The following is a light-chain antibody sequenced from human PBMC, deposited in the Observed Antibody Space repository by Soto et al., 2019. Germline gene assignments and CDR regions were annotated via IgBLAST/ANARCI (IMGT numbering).Light chain of an antibody. CDR2: EVN. Sequence: QSALTQPPAASGSPGQSVTISCTGTSSDVGNYNYVSWYQQQPGKVPKLMIYEVNKRPSGVPDRFSGSKSGNTASLTVSGLQDEDEADYYCSSYAGSNKVFGGGTKLTVL. V-gene: IGLV2-8*01. J-gene: IGLJ3*02. CDR1: SSDVGNYNY. CDR3: SSYAGSNKV.